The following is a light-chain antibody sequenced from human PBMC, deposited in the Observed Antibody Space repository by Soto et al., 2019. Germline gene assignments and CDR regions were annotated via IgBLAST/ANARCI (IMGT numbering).Light chain of an antibody. Sequence: ALTQPSSVSGSPGQSITISCTGTTSDVGGYDYVSWYQQQPGQAPKLMIFDVSDRPSGVSNRFSGSKSDNTASLTISGLPPEDEADYYCSSYTSSTTLVFGGGTQLTVL. CDR2: DVS. J-gene: IGLJ2*01. V-gene: IGLV2-14*03. CDR3: SSYTSSTTLV. CDR1: TSDVGGYDY.